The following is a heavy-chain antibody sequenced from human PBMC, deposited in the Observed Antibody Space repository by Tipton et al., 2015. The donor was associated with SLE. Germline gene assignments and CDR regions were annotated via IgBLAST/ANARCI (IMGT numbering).Heavy chain of an antibody. V-gene: IGHV4-59*01. J-gene: IGHJ4*02. CDR1: GGSISSYY. D-gene: IGHD4-17*01. CDR2: IYYSGST. CDR3: ARGTTVLLCDF. Sequence: TLSLTCTVSGGSISSYYWSWIRQPPGKGLEWIGYIYYSGSTNYNPSLKSRVTISVDTSKNQFSLKLSSVTAADTAVFYCARGTTVLLCDFWGMVPLVALAS.